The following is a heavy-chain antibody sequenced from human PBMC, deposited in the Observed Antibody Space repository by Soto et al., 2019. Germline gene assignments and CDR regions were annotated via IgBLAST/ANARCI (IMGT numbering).Heavy chain of an antibody. D-gene: IGHD6-6*01. Sequence: PGGSLRLSCAASGFTFDDYGMSWVRQAPGKWLEWVSGINWNGGSTGYADSVKGRFTISRDNAKNSLYLQMNSLRAEDTALYHCARAFSSSSRNWFDPWGQGTLVTVSS. CDR3: ARAFSSSSRNWFDP. J-gene: IGHJ5*02. CDR2: INWNGGST. V-gene: IGHV3-20*01. CDR1: GFTFDDYG.